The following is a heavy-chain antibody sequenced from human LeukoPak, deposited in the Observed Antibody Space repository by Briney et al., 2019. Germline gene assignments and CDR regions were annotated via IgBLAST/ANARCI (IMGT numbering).Heavy chain of an antibody. D-gene: IGHD1-1*01. V-gene: IGHV1-8*01. CDR3: AAGTTGTTLADY. CDR1: GYTFTSYD. J-gene: IGHJ4*02. Sequence: ASVKVSCKASGYTFTSYDINWVRQATGQGLEWMGWMNPNSGNTGYAQKFQGRVTMTRNTSIGTAYMELSSLRSEDTAVYYCAAGTTGTTLADYWGQGTLVTVSS. CDR2: MNPNSGNT.